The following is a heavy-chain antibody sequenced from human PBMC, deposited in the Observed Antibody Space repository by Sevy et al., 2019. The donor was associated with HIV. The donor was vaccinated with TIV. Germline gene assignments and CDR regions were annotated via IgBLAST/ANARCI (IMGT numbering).Heavy chain of an antibody. CDR2: ISSSSGYI. CDR3: ARGGRYCISTSCLWSFDY. CDR1: GFTFSSYS. D-gene: IGHD2-2*01. V-gene: IGHV3-21*01. J-gene: IGHJ4*02. Sequence: GGSLRLSCAASGFTFSSYSMNWVRQAPGKGLEWVSSISSSSGYIYYADSVKGRFTISRDNAKNSLYLQMNSLRAEDTAVYYCARGGRYCISTSCLWSFDYWGQGTLVTVSS.